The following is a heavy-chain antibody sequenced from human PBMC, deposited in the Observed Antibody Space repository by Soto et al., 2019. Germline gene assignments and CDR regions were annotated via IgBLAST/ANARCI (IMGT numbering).Heavy chain of an antibody. Sequence: GGSLRLSCAASGFTFSRYGMHWVRQAPGKGLEWVSVIWFDGSIEYYADSVKGRFTMSRDNSKNMLYLQMNSLRAEDTAVYYCARVLPRDYGADYWGQGTLVTVSS. CDR2: IWFDGSIE. CDR3: ARVLPRDYGADY. V-gene: IGHV3-33*01. D-gene: IGHD4-17*01. CDR1: GFTFSRYG. J-gene: IGHJ4*02.